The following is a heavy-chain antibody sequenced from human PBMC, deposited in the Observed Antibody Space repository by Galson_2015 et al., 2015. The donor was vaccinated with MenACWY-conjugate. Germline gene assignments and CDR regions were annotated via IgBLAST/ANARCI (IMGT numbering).Heavy chain of an antibody. J-gene: IGHJ4*02. D-gene: IGHD3-3*01. CDR3: ARRGPGSDFWSGYYSCDY. CDR1: GGSISSSNW. Sequence: LSLTCAVSGGSISSSNWWSWVRQPPGKGLAWIGEIYHSGSTNYNPSLKSRVSISVDKSKNQFSLKLSSVTAADTAVYYCARRGPGSDFWSGYYSCDYWGQGTLVTVSS. V-gene: IGHV4-4*02. CDR2: IYHSGST.